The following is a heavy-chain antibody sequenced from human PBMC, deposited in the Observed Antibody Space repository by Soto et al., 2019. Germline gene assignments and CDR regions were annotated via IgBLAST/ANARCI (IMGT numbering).Heavy chain of an antibody. J-gene: IGHJ6*02. CDR3: ARTRSAWSDFHYYSMDV. D-gene: IGHD1-26*01. V-gene: IGHV3-30*03. CDR1: GFTFNSYG. Sequence: QVQLVESGGGVVQPGRSLRLSCAASGFTFNSYGMHWVRQGPGNGLEWVAFISYDSTKTYYADSVKGRFTISRDNSNRALYVQMNSMTGEDTAVYYCARTRSAWSDFHYYSMDVWGQGTTGTVSS. CDR2: ISYDSTKT.